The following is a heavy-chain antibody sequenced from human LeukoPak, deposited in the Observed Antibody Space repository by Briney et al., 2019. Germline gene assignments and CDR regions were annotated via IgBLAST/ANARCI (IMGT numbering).Heavy chain of an antibody. CDR2: IYSGGST. D-gene: IGHD3-3*02. J-gene: IGHJ1*01. CDR3: ARDLLAEGAIEYFQH. CDR1: GFTVSSNY. V-gene: IGHV3-53*01. Sequence: GGSLRLSCAASGFTVSSNYMSWVRQAPGKGLEWVSVIYSGGSTYYADSVKGRFTISRDNSKNTLYLQMNSLRAEDTAVYYCARDLLAEGAIEYFQHWGQGTLVTVSS.